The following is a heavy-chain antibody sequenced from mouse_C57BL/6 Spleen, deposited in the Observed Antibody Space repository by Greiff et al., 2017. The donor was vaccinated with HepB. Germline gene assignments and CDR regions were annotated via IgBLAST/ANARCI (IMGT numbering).Heavy chain of an antibody. CDR3: RTSYEPFDV. CDR2: YPGSGNTY. V-gene: IGHV1-83*01. CDR1: YTFTDYYM. D-gene: IGHD2-10*01. J-gene: IGHJ1*03. Sequence: VQRVESGPELVKPGASVKMSCKASGYTFTDYYMHWVKQKPGKGLEWIGEIYPGSGNTYYNEKFKGKATLTADTSSSTAYMQLSSLTSEDSAVYFCARTSYEPFDVWGTGTTVTVSS.